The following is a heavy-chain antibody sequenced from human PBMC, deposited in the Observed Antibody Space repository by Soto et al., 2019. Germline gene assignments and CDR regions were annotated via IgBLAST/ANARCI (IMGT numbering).Heavy chain of an antibody. CDR3: ARDGGDCSSTSCYTRPYNWFDP. D-gene: IGHD2-2*02. J-gene: IGHJ5*02. V-gene: IGHV3-21*01. CDR1: GFTFSSYS. CDR2: ISSSSSYI. Sequence: EVQLVESGGGLVKPGGSLRLSCAASGFTFSSYSMNWVRQAPGKGLEWVSSISSSSSYIYYADSVKGRFTISRDNAKNSLYLQMNSLRAEDTAVYYCARDGGDCSSTSCYTRPYNWFDPWGQGTLVTVSS.